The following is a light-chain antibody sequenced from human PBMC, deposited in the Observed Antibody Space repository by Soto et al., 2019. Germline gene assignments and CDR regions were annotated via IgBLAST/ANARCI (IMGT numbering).Light chain of an antibody. Sequence: EIVMTQSPATLCVSPGETATLSCRASQSVSYNLAWYQQKPGQGPRLLIYGAFTRATGIPARFSGSGSGTEFTLTISSLQSEDFAVYYCQQYKNWPPLTFGGGTKVEIK. CDR2: GAF. CDR1: QSVSYN. CDR3: QQYKNWPPLT. V-gene: IGKV3-15*01. J-gene: IGKJ4*01.